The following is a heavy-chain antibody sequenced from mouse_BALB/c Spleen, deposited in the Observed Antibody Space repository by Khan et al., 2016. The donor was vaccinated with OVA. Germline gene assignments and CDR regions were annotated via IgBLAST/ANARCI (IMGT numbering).Heavy chain of an antibody. CDR3: ARQPYYHYNIMDY. CDR2: IWSDGTT. J-gene: IGHJ4*01. CDR1: GFSLTTYG. Sequence: VQLQESGPGLAAPSQSLSITCTISGFSLTTYGVHWVRQPPGKGLEWLVVIWSDGTTNYNSALKSRLTITKDNSQSQVFLKMNSLQTDDTAIYSCARQPYYHYNIMDYWGQGTSVTVSS. V-gene: IGHV2-6-1*01. D-gene: IGHD2-10*01.